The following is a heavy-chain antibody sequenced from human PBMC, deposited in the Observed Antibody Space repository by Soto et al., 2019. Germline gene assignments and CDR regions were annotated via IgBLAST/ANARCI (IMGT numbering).Heavy chain of an antibody. CDR2: ISWESGTT. J-gene: IGHJ6*01. CDR1: GFTFHEHA. Sequence: EVQLVESGGGLVQPGGSLRLSCAASGFTFHEHAMHWVRQVPGRGLEWVSGISWESGTTDYGDSVKGRFTISRDNAKNYLYVLMSRRSQEGMGVYSCEEYEGGAWSLATGGCFPFYEIEVWGQGTEVTV. D-gene: IGHD3-3*01. CDR3: EEYEGGAWSLATGGCFPFYEIEV. V-gene: IGHV3-9*03.